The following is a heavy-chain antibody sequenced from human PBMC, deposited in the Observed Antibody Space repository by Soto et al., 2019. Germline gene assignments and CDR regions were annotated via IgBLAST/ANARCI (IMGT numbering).Heavy chain of an antibody. CDR1: AFTFSDYY. V-gene: IGHV3-11*01. CDR2: ISDSGSSP. J-gene: IGHJ4*02. Sequence: GGSLRLSCAASAFTFSDYYMSWIRQPPGKGLEWVSSISDSGSSPYYTDSVKGRFTISRENAKNSLFLQMNSLRPEDTAVYYCAREGGRWYLDYWGQGTLVTVSS. D-gene: IGHD2-15*01. CDR3: AREGGRWYLDY.